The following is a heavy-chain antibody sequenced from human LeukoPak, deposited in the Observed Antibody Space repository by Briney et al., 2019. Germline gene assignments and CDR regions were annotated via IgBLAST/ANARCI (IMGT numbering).Heavy chain of an antibody. CDR1: GFTVSSNY. Sequence: GGSLRLSCAASGFTVSSNYMSWVRQAPGKGLEWVSVIYSGGSTYYADSVKGRFTISRDNSKNTLYLQMNSLRAEDTAVYYCARGVEILTGYYGPYFDYWGQGILVIVSS. CDR3: ARGVEILTGYYGPYFDY. D-gene: IGHD3-9*01. J-gene: IGHJ4*02. CDR2: IYSGGST. V-gene: IGHV3-53*01.